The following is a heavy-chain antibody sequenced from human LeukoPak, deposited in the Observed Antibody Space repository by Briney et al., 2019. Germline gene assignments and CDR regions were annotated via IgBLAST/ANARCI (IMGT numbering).Heavy chain of an antibody. V-gene: IGHV3-21*05. CDR2: LSTSTTFI. D-gene: IGHD2-21*01. CDR1: GFTFSNYG. J-gene: IGHJ5*02. Sequence: GGSLRLSCAASGFTFSNYGMHWVRQAPGKGLEWVSYLSTSTTFINYADSVRGRFTISRDNAKNSLYLQMNSLRAEDTAVYYCARSPDVVETWFDLWGQGTLVTVSS. CDR3: ARSPDVVETWFDL.